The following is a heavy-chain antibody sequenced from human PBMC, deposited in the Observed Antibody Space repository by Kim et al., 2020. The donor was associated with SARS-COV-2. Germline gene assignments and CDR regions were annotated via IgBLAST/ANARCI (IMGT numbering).Heavy chain of an antibody. V-gene: IGHV3-23*01. CDR3: ARETLSRGWGSVDY. CDR2: IRPSGGRT. Sequence: GWSLRLSCAASKFTFSSYAMSWIRQAPAKGLEWVSAIRPSGGRTYYADSVKGRFSVSRDDFKNTIYLQMDSLRADDTAIYYCARETLSRGWGSVDYSGRGTLGSLSS. D-gene: IGHD6-19*01. CDR1: KFTFSSYA. J-gene: IGHJ4*02.